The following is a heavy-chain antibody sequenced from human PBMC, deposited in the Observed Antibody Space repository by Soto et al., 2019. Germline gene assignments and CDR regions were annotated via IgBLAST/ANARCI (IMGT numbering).Heavy chain of an antibody. CDR2: IYYSEST. CDR1: GGSISSSSYY. V-gene: IGHV4-39*01. D-gene: IGHD3-10*01. J-gene: IGHJ4*02. CDR3: ARYRGGY. Sequence: QLQLQESGPGLVKPSETLSLTCTVSGGSISSSSYYWGWIRQPPGKGLEWIRSIYYSESTYYNPSHRSRVTISVDTSKNQFTMKLSCVTAADRAEYYCARYRGGYWGQGTLVTVSS.